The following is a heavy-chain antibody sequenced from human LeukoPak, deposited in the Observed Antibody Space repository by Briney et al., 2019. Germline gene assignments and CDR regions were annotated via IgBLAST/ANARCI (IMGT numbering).Heavy chain of an antibody. CDR2: IFYSGST. V-gene: IGHV4-39*01. CDR1: GDSIGNSNYY. D-gene: IGHD6-13*01. J-gene: IGHJ4*02. Sequence: PSETLSLTCTVSGDSIGNSNYYWAWVRQPPGKGLESLGSIFYSGSTYYNPSLKSRVTISVDTSKNQFSLNLHSVTAADTATYYCARRGITYSSSFFAYWGQGTLVTVSS. CDR3: ARRGITYSSSFFAY.